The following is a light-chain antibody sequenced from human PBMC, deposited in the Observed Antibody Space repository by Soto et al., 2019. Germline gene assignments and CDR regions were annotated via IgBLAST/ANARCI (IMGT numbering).Light chain of an antibody. CDR3: QQYNRYSLT. J-gene: IGKJ4*01. Sequence: DIQMTQSPSTLSASVGDRVTITCRASQSISSWLAWYQQKPGKAPKLLIYDSPSLESGVPSRFSGSGSDTEFTLTINNLQPDDFATYHCQQYNRYSLTFGGGTKVEIK. CDR1: QSISSW. V-gene: IGKV1-5*01. CDR2: DSP.